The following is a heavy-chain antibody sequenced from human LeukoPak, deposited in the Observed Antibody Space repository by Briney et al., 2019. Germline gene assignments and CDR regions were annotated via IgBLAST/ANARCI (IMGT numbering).Heavy chain of an antibody. D-gene: IGHD2-2*01. J-gene: IGHJ5*02. CDR3: ARLQYCSGTSCYWFDP. Sequence: SETLSLTCDVSGGSISSGLYSWRWIRQPLGKGLEWIGYIYHTGSTYYNPSLKSRVTISVDTSKNQFSLRLSSVTAADTAVYYCARLQYCSGTSCYWFDPWGQGTLVTVSS. V-gene: IGHV4-30-2*01. CDR2: IYHTGST. CDR1: GGSISSGLYS.